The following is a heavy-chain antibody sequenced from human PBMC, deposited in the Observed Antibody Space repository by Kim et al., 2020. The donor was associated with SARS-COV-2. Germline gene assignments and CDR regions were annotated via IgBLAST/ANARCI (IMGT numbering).Heavy chain of an antibody. D-gene: IGHD3-9*01. CDR2: INHSGST. Sequence: SETLSLTCAVYGGSFSGYYWSWIRQPPGKGLEWIGEINHSGSTNYNPSLKSRVTISVDTSKNQFSLKLSSVTAADTAVYYCARLRYRGGRGDYWGQGTLVTVSS. CDR1: GGSFSGYY. J-gene: IGHJ4*02. CDR3: ARLRYRGGRGDY. V-gene: IGHV4-34*01.